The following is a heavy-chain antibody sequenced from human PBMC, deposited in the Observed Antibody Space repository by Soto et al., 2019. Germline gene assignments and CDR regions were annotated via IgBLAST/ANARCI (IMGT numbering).Heavy chain of an antibody. D-gene: IGHD2-2*01. J-gene: IGHJ5*02. CDR1: GFTFSNYA. CDR2: ISGSGGSA. Sequence: ESLRLSCAASGFTFSNYAMTWVRQGPGKGLEWVSAISGSGGSAYYADSVKGRFTISRDSSKNTLYLQMNSLRADDSGVYYCAKDPYSGVLVPVAIGFDPWGPGTLVTGSS. CDR3: AKDPYSGVLVPVAIGFDP. V-gene: IGHV3-23*01.